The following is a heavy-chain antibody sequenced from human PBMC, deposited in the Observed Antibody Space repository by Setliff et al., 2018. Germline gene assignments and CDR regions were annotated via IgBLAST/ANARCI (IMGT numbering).Heavy chain of an antibody. CDR2: MYYSGST. D-gene: IGHD3-10*01. V-gene: IGHV4-39*01. CDR3: ARHLLVQGTYHFDY. Sequence: PSETLSLTCSVSGDSISSGSYYWGWIRQSPGKGLEWIGSMYYSGSTYYNPSLKGRVTLSVDTTKNQFSLKLTSMTAADTAVYFCARHLLVQGTYHFDYWGQGSQVTVSS. CDR1: GDSISSGSYY. J-gene: IGHJ4*02.